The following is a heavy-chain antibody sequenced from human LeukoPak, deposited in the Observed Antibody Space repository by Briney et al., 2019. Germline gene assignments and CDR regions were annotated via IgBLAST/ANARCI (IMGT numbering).Heavy chain of an antibody. J-gene: IGHJ4*02. V-gene: IGHV3-48*03. CDR1: GFTFSSHE. Sequence: GGSLRLSCAASGFTFSSHEMNWVRQAPRKGLEWVSYISSSGSIIYYADSVKGRFTISRDNAKNSLYLQMNSLRAEDTAVYYCARDLGMTDGDYVSYFDYWGQGTLVTVSS. D-gene: IGHD4-17*01. CDR3: ARDLGMTDGDYVSYFDY. CDR2: ISSSGSII.